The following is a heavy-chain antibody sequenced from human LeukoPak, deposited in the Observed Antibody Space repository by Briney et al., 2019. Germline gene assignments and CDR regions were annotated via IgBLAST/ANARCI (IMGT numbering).Heavy chain of an antibody. CDR1: GGSISIYY. D-gene: IGHD6-13*01. V-gene: IGHV4-4*07. CDR2: IYTSGST. CDR3: ARESPGIAAAPAVDY. Sequence: SETLSLTCTVSGGSISIYYWSWIRQPAGKGLEWIGRIYTSGSTNYNPSLKSRVTMSVDTSKNQFSLKLSSVTAADTAVYYCARESPGIAAAPAVDYWGQGTLVTVSS. J-gene: IGHJ4*02.